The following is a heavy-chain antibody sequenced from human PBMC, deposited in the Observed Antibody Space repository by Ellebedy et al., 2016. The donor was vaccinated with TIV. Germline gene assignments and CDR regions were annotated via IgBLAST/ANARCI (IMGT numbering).Heavy chain of an antibody. CDR3: AKDQVDY. CDR2: IQYDGTNK. J-gene: IGHJ4*02. Sequence: GESLKISCAASGFTFSDFGMHWVRQAPGKGLAWVTFIQYDGTNKYYTDSVKGRFTISRDNSKNTLYLEMNSLRVEDTAVYYCAKDQVDYWGQGTLVTVSS. CDR1: GFTFSDFG. V-gene: IGHV3-30*02.